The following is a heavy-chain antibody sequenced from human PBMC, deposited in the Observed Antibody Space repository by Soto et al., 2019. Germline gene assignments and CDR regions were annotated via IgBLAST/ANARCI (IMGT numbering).Heavy chain of an antibody. Sequence: ASVKVSCKASGYTFTGYYMHWVRQAPGQGLEWMGWINPNSGGTNYAQKFQGRVTMTRDTSISTAYMELSRLRSGDTAVYYCARKSGPLRSFDPWGQGTLVTVS. CDR1: GYTFTGYY. D-gene: IGHD3-3*01. J-gene: IGHJ5*02. CDR2: INPNSGGT. CDR3: ARKSGPLRSFDP. V-gene: IGHV1-2*02.